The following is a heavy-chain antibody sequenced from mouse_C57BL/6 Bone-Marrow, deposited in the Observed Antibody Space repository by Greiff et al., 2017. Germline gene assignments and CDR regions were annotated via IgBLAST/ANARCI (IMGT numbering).Heavy chain of an antibody. CDR2: IVPENGDT. V-gene: IGHV14-4*01. CDR1: GFNIKDDY. J-gene: IGHJ2*01. D-gene: IGHD1-1*01. CDR3: TTPTVVAEY. Sequence: VQLQQSGAELVRPGASVKLSCTASGFNIKDDYMHWVKQRPEQGLEWIGWIVPENGDTEYASKFQGKATITADTSSNTAYLQRSSLTSEDTAVYYCTTPTVVAEYWGQGTTLTVSS.